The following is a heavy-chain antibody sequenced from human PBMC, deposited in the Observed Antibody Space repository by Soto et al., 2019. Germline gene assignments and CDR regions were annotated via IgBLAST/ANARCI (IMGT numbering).Heavy chain of an antibody. CDR3: AKANSGSSSTHTLDY. CDR1: GFSFSSNA. Sequence: EVQLLESGGGLVQPGGSLRLACAASGFSFSSNAMSWVRQAPGKGLEWVSAISASGASTYYADSVKGRFTISRDTSNNTLYLQMNSLSAEDTAVYHCAKANSGSSSTHTLDYWGQGTLVTVSS. J-gene: IGHJ4*02. D-gene: IGHD7-27*01. V-gene: IGHV3-23*01. CDR2: ISASGAST.